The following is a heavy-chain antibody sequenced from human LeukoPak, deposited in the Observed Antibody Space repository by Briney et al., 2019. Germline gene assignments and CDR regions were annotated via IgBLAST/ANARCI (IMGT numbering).Heavy chain of an antibody. CDR1: GFAFSSYS. V-gene: IGHV3-21*01. D-gene: IGHD3-16*01. Sequence: PGGSLRLSCAASGFAFSSYSMNWVRQAPGKGLEWVSSISSSSSYIYYADSVKGRFTISRDNAKNSLYLQMNSLRAEDTAVYYCARDPYDYVWGSYHDYWGQGTLVTVSS. J-gene: IGHJ4*02. CDR3: ARDPYDYVWGSYHDY. CDR2: ISSSSSYI.